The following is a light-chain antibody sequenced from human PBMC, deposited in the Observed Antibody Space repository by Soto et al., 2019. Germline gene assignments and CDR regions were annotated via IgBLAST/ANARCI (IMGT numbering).Light chain of an antibody. Sequence: DIQMTQSPSTLSASVGDRVTITCRATQSINNYLAWYQQKPGKAPKLLIFKASTLESGVPSTFSGSGSGTEFTLSISSLQPDDFATYYCQQYESFPRTFGQGTKVEIK. J-gene: IGKJ1*01. V-gene: IGKV1-5*03. CDR3: QQYESFPRT. CDR1: QSINNY. CDR2: KAS.